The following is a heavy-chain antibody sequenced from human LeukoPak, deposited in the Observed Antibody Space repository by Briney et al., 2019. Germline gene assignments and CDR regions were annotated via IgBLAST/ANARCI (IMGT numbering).Heavy chain of an antibody. CDR3: ATHQQQLVPNFDY. Sequence: ASVKVSCKVSGYTLTELSMHWVRQAPGKGLESMGGFDPEDGGTIYAQKFQGRVTMTEDTSTDTAYMELSSLRSEDTAVYYCATHQQQLVPNFDYWGQGTLVTVSS. J-gene: IGHJ4*02. CDR2: FDPEDGGT. D-gene: IGHD6-13*01. V-gene: IGHV1-24*01. CDR1: GYTLTELS.